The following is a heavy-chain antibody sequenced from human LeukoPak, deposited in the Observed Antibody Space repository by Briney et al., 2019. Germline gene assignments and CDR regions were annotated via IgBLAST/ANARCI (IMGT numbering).Heavy chain of an antibody. D-gene: IGHD3-16*02. J-gene: IGHJ4*02. V-gene: IGHV3-74*01. Sequence: PGGSLRLSCAASGFTFSSYWMHWVRQAPGKGLVWVSRIYSEGRSTSYADSVKGRFTISRDNAKNTLYLQMNSLRAEDTAVYYCARDPQGFDYVWGSYRPPPYFDYWGQGTLVTVSS. CDR1: GFTFSSYW. CDR2: IYSEGRST. CDR3: ARDPQGFDYVWGSYRPPPYFDY.